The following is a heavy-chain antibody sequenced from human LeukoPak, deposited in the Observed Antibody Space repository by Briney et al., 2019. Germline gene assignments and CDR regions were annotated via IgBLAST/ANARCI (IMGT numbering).Heavy chain of an antibody. CDR2: ISGSGGST. D-gene: IGHD6-19*01. CDR1: GFTFSSYA. CDR3: AKNLVAGTSPSWFDP. J-gene: IGHJ5*02. Sequence: GGSLTLSCAASGFTFSSYAMSWVRQAPGKGLEWVSAISGSGGSTYYADSVKGRFTISRDNSKNTLYLQMNSLRAEDTAVYYCAKNLVAGTSPSWFDPWGQGTLVTVSS. V-gene: IGHV3-23*01.